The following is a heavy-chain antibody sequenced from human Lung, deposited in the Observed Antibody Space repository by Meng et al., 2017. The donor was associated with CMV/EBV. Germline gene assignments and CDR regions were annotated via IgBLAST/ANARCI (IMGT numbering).Heavy chain of an antibody. D-gene: IGHD2-2*01. J-gene: IGHJ4*02. CDR3: AKDRDCSSTSCSIRFDY. V-gene: IGHV3-23*03. CDR2: IYSGGSST. CDR1: GFTFSSYA. Sequence: GGSLRLXXAASGFTFSSYAMSWVRQAPGKGLEWVSVIYSGGSSTYYADSVKGRFTISRDNSKNTLYLQMNSLRAEDTAVYYCAKDRDCSSTSCSIRFDYWGKRTXVTVSS.